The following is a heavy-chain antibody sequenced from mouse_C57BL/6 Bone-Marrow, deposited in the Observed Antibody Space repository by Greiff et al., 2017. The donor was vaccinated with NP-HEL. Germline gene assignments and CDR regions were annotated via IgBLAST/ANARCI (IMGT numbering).Heavy chain of an antibody. V-gene: IGHV1-74*01. CDR2: IHPSDSDT. J-gene: IGHJ1*03. Sequence: QVQLKQPGAELVKPGASVKVSCKASGYTFTSYWMHWVKQRPGQGLEWIGRIHPSDSDTNYNQKFKGKATLTVDKSSSTAYMQLSSLTSEDSAVYYCAAYGSSYYWYFDVWGTGTTVTVSS. CDR3: AAYGSSYYWYFDV. D-gene: IGHD1-1*01. CDR1: GYTFTSYW.